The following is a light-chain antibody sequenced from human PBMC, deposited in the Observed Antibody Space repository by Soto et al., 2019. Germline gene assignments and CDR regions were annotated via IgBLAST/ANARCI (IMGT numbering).Light chain of an antibody. V-gene: IGKV3-20*01. CDR2: GAS. CDR1: QSVSSSY. CDR3: QQYGSSPRT. Sequence: EIVLTQSPGTLSLSPGERATLSSRASQSVSSSYLAWYQQKPGQAPRLLIYGASSRATGIPDRFSGSGSETDFTLTINRLEPEDFAVYYCQQYGSSPRTFGQGTKVEIK. J-gene: IGKJ1*01.